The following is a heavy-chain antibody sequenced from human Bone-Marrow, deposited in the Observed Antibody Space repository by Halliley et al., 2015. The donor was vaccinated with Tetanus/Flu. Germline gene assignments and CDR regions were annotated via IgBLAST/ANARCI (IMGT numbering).Heavy chain of an antibody. CDR1: GGSVSSRNYY. D-gene: IGHD4-4*01. CDR2: AHYSGST. J-gene: IGHJ4*02. CDR3: ARAEVYSPPYYFFDF. V-gene: IGHV4-61*01. Sequence: TLSLTCTVSGGSVSSRNYYWSWIRQPPGKGLEWIGYAHYSGSTNHNPSLKSRVSISVDTSKNQFSLKLSSVTAADTAVYYCARAEVYSPPYYFFDFWGRGTLVTVSS.